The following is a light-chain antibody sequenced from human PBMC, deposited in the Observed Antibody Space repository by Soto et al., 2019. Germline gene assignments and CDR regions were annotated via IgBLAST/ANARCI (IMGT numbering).Light chain of an antibody. Sequence: EIVLTQSPGTLPLSPGERAALSCRASQSVSSNLAWYQQKPGQAPRLLVYGASNMATGIPDRFSGSGSGTDFTLTITRLEPEDFALYYCQQYGGSPRTFGQGTKVDIK. CDR2: GAS. V-gene: IGKV3-20*01. J-gene: IGKJ1*01. CDR3: QQYGGSPRT. CDR1: QSVSSN.